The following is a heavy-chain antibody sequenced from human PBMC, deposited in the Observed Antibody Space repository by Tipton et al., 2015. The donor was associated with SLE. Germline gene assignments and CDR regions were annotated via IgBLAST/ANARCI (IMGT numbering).Heavy chain of an antibody. V-gene: IGHV3-23*01. CDR1: GFTFSSYA. CDR2: ISGSGGST. Sequence: SLRLSCAASGFTFSSYAMSWVRQAPGKGLEWVSAISGSGGSTYYADSVKGRFTISRDNSKNTLYLQMNSLRAEDTAVYYCAKTWAGPSYGMDVWGQGTTVTVSS. CDR3: AKTWAGPSYGMDV. J-gene: IGHJ6*02. D-gene: IGHD6-19*01.